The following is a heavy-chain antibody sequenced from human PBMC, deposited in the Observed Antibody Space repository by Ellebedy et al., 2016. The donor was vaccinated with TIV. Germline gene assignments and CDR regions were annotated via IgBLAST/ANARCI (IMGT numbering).Heavy chain of an antibody. CDR2: ISGGSENT. Sequence: GESLKISCAASGLTFSSHAMSWVRQAPGKGLEWVSAISGGSENTFYAASVKGRFTIPRDNSNNTLYLQLNSLRAEDTALFYCARIQTNWYFNLWGRGTLVTVSS. CDR1: GLTFSSHA. J-gene: IGHJ2*01. D-gene: IGHD1-1*01. CDR3: ARIQTNWYFNL. V-gene: IGHV3-23*01.